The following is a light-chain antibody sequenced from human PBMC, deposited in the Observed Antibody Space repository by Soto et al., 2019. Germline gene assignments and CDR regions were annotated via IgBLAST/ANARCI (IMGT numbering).Light chain of an antibody. CDR3: VLYLGGGIWV. CDR2: STN. J-gene: IGLJ3*02. V-gene: IGLV8-61*01. Sequence: QTVVTQEPSFSVSPGGTITLTCGLSSGSVSTSDYPSWYQQTPGQAPRTLIYSTNIRSSGVPHRFSGSILGNKAALTITGAQADDESDYYCVLYLGGGIWVFGGGTQLTVL. CDR1: SGSVSTSDY.